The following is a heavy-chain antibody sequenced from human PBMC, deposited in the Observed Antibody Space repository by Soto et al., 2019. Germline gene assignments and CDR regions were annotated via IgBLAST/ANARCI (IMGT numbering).Heavy chain of an antibody. Sequence: EVQLVQSGAEVKKSGESLKISCKASDYSFTSYWVGWVRQMPGQGLELMGIIYPVDSDTRYSPSFRGQVTISADKSITTAYLQWSSLKASDTAIYYCARGGVSPRTFDYWGQGTLVTVSS. V-gene: IGHV5-51*01. D-gene: IGHD3-3*01. J-gene: IGHJ4*02. CDR1: DYSFTSYW. CDR2: IYPVDSDT. CDR3: ARGGVSPRTFDY.